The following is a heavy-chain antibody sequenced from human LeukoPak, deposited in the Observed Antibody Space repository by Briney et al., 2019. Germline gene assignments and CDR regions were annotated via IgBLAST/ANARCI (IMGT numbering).Heavy chain of an antibody. Sequence: SETLSLTCVVYGGSFSGYYWSWIRQPPGKGLEWIGEINHSGSTNYNPSLKSRVTISVDTSKNQFSLKLSSVTAADTAVYYCARGTPELDYWGQGTLVTVSS. CDR2: INHSGST. CDR3: ARGTPELDY. CDR1: GGSFSGYY. J-gene: IGHJ4*02. V-gene: IGHV4-34*01.